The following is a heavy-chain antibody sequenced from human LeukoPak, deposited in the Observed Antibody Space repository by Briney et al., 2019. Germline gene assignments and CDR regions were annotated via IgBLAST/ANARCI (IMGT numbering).Heavy chain of an antibody. D-gene: IGHD6-19*01. CDR2: MNPNSGNT. CDR3: TRGSSGRRDY. Sequence: SVKVSCKASGYTFTTCDINWVRQATGQGLEWMGWMNPNSGNTGYAQSFQGRVTMTRDTSISTAYMELSNLRSEDTAIYYCTRGSSGRRDYWGQGTLVTVSS. J-gene: IGHJ4*02. CDR1: GYTFTTCD. V-gene: IGHV1-8*01.